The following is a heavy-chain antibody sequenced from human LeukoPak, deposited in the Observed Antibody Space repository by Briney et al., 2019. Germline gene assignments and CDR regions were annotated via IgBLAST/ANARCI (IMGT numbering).Heavy chain of an antibody. CDR1: GFTFSSYS. J-gene: IGHJ5*02. V-gene: IGHV3-21*01. CDR3: ARDGRITMILVATTWFDP. Sequence: GGSLRLSCAASGFTFSSYSMNWVRQAPGKGLEWVSSISSRSTYKFYANSVKGRFTISRDNAKNSLYLQMSSLRAEDTAVYYCARDGRITMILVATTWFDPWGQGTLVTVSS. D-gene: IGHD3-22*01. CDR2: ISSRSTYK.